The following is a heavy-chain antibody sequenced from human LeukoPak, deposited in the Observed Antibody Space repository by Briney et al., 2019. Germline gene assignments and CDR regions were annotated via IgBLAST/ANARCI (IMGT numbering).Heavy chain of an antibody. J-gene: IGHJ4*02. CDR1: GYTFTSYG. CDR2: ISAYNGNT. Sequence: ASVKVSCKASGYTFTSYGISWVRQAPGQGLEWMGWISAYNGNTNYAQKLQGRVTMTTDTSTSTAYMELRSLRSDDTAVYYCATTTTVVTPPRFDYWGQGTLLTVSS. CDR3: ATTTTVVTPPRFDY. D-gene: IGHD4-23*01. V-gene: IGHV1-18*01.